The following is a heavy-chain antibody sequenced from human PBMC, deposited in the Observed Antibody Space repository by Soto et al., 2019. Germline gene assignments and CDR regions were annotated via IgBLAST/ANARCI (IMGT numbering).Heavy chain of an antibody. CDR3: ARDLGREARTFDY. V-gene: IGHV1-69*13. CDR2: IIPIFGTA. J-gene: IGHJ4*02. Sequence: SVKVSCKASGGTFSSYAISWVRQAPGQGLEWMGGIIPIFGTANYAQKFQGRVTITADESTSTAYVELSSLRSEDTAVYYCARDLGREARTFDYWGQGTLVTGSS. CDR1: GGTFSSYA.